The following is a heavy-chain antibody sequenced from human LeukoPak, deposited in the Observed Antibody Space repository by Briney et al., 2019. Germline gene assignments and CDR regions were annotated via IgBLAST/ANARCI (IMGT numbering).Heavy chain of an antibody. CDR1: GYTFTGYY. Sequence: ASVKVSCKASGYTFTGYYMHWVRQAPGQGLEWMGWINPNSGGTNYAQKFQGRVTMTRDTSISTAYMELSRLRSDDTAVYYCARDQRQLGYYYYYMDVWGKGTTVTVSS. CDR3: ARDQRQLGYYYYYMDV. D-gene: IGHD6-6*01. V-gene: IGHV1-2*02. CDR2: INPNSGGT. J-gene: IGHJ6*03.